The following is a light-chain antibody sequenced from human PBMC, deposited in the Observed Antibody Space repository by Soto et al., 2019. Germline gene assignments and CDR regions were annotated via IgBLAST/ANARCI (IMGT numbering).Light chain of an antibody. CDR3: SSYTRSMTNV. V-gene: IGLV2-14*03. J-gene: IGLJ1*01. CDR1: SSDVGGYNS. CDR2: DVG. Sequence: QSALTQPASVSGSPGQSITISCTGTSSDVGGYNSVSWYQHHPGKAPKLIRYDVGDRPSGVSYRFSGSKSGNTASLTISGLQAADEADYFFSSYTRSMTNVFGSGTKVTVL.